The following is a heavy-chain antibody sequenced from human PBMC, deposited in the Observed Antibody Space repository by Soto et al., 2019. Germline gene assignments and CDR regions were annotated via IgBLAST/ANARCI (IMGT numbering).Heavy chain of an antibody. CDR3: ARGRDLSEVTSFGVVIPGPYGMDG. CDR2: INPNSGGT. CDR1: GYTFTGYY. Sequence: ASVKVSCKASGYTFTGYYMHWVRQAPGQGLEWMGWINPNSGGTNYAQKFQGWVTMTRDTSISTAYMELSRLRSDDTAVYYCARGRDLSEVTSFGVVIPGPYGMDGWGQGTTVTVSS. D-gene: IGHD3-3*01. V-gene: IGHV1-2*04. J-gene: IGHJ6*02.